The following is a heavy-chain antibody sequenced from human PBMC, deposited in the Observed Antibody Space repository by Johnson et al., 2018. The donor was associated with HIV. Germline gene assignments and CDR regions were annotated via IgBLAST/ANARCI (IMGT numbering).Heavy chain of an antibody. V-gene: IGHV3-13*01. Sequence: VQLVESGGGVAQPGRSLRLSCAASGFTFSSYDMHWVRQATGKGLEWVSAIGTAGDTYYPGSVKGRFTISRENAKNSLYLQMNSLRAGDTAVYYCARENGGGAFDIWGQGTMVTVSS. CDR2: IGTAGDT. CDR3: ARENGGGAFDI. D-gene: IGHD3-10*01. CDR1: GFTFSSYD. J-gene: IGHJ3*02.